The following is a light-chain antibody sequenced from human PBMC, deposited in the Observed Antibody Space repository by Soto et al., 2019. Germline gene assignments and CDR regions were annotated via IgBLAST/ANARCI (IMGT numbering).Light chain of an antibody. CDR2: GAS. CDR1: QSVSSK. CDR3: QQYNSWLWT. J-gene: IGKJ1*01. V-gene: IGKV3-15*01. Sequence: EIVMTQSPATLSVSPGEGATLSCRASQSVSSKLAWYQQKPGQAPRLPIYGASTRATGIPARFSGSGSGKEFTLIISSLQSEDSAVYYSQQYNSWLWTIVQGTKVEIK.